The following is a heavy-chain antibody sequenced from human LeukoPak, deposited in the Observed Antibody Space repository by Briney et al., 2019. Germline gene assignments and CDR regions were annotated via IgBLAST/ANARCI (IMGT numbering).Heavy chain of an antibody. J-gene: IGHJ6*02. CDR2: VNPNSGGT. CDR1: GYTFTGAY. V-gene: IGHV1-2*02. D-gene: IGHD2-21*02. Sequence: ASVKLSCKASGYTFTGAYMHWGRQPPGQRLEWMGWVNPNSGGTNYAQKFQGRVAMTRDTSISTAYMELSSLRSDDTAVYYCARVTCPGGDCYYYCGVDVWGQGNAATVTS. CDR3: ARVTCPGGDCYYYCGVDV.